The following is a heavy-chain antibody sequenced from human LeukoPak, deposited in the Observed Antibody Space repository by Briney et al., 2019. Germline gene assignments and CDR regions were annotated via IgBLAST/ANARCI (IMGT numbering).Heavy chain of an antibody. J-gene: IGHJ3*01. Sequence: GGSLRLSCAASGFSFNTHSMNWVRQSPGKGLEWVSSISSGSSHIHYADSMKGRFTISRDNAKNSLYLQMSSLRAEDTAMYYCVRVSQDDDYYDSPVQGAFDPWGQGTMVTVSS. CDR2: ISSGSSHI. V-gene: IGHV3-21*06. D-gene: IGHD3-22*01. CDR3: VRVSQDDDYYDSPVQGAFDP. CDR1: GFSFNTHS.